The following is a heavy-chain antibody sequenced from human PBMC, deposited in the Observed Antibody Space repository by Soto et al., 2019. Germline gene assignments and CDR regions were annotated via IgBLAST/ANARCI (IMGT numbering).Heavy chain of an antibody. CDR3: AREVEYTSAFGISSSFDY. J-gene: IGHJ4*02. CDR2: ISKGGSNL. D-gene: IGHD6-19*01. Sequence: PAGSLRLSCAASGFTLSSYAIHWFRQAPGKGLEWVTVISKGGSNLYFADSVKGRFTISRDNSKNTLYLQMNSLRSEDTAVYYCAREVEYTSAFGISSSFDYWGQGTLVTVSS. V-gene: IGHV3-30-3*01. CDR1: GFTLSSYA.